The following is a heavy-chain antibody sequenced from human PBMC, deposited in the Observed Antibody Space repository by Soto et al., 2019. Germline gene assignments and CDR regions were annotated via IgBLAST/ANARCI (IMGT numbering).Heavy chain of an antibody. D-gene: IGHD6-19*01. Sequence: QVQLVQSGAEVKKPGSSVKVSCKASGGTFSSYTISWVRQAPGQGLEWMGRIIPILGIANYAQKFQGRVTIPADKSTSTAYMELSSLRSEDTAVYYCARVAAVAGAFDIWGQGTMVTVSS. CDR3: ARVAAVAGAFDI. CDR1: GGTFSSYT. CDR2: IIPILGIA. V-gene: IGHV1-69*02. J-gene: IGHJ3*02.